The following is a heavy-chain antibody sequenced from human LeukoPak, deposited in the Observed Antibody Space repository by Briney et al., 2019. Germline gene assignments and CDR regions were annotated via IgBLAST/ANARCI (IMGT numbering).Heavy chain of an antibody. Sequence: SETLSLTCTVSGGSVTSGDYYWSWIRQPPGKGLEWIAYMYYSGSTYYNPSLKSRVTMLADTSKNQLSLKLRSVTAADTAVYYCARPYYYDSRIDPWGQGILVTVSS. V-gene: IGHV4-30-4*01. D-gene: IGHD3-22*01. CDR2: MYYSGST. CDR1: GGSVTSGDYY. J-gene: IGHJ5*02. CDR3: ARPYYYDSRIDP.